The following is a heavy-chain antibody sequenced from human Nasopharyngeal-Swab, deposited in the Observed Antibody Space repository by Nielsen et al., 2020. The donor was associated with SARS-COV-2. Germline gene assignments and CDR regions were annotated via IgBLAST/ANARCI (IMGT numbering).Heavy chain of an antibody. CDR1: GFTFSSYA. V-gene: IGHV3-30-3*01. CDR3: ARVLKHQSSPDY. D-gene: IGHD3-16*01. CDR2: ISYDGSNK. J-gene: IGHJ4*02. Sequence: GESLKISCAASGFTFSSYAMPWVRQAPGKGLEWVAVISYDGSNKYYADSVKGRFTISRDNSKNTLYLQMNSLRAEDTAVYYCARVLKHQSSPDYWGQGTLVTVSS.